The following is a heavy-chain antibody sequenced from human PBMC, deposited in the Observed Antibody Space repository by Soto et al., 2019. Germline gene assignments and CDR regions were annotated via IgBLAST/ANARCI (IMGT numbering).Heavy chain of an antibody. CDR2: ISGSGGST. Sequence: RGSLRLSCAAPGFTFSSYAMSWVRQAPGKGLEWVSAISGSGGSTYYADSVKGRFTISRDNSKNTLYLQMNSLRAEDTAVYYCAKGFGVVISDGNYFDYWGQGTLVTVSS. CDR3: AKGFGVVISDGNYFDY. J-gene: IGHJ4*02. V-gene: IGHV3-23*01. D-gene: IGHD3-3*01. CDR1: GFTFSSYA.